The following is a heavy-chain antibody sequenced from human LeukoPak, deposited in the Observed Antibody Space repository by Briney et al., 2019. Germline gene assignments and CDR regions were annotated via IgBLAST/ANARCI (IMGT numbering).Heavy chain of an antibody. CDR1: GYTFNNYG. Sequence: ASVKVSCKASGYTFNNYGITWVRQAPGQGLEWMGWISVYNGNTNYAQKLQGRVTMTTDTSTNTAYMELRSLRSDDTAVYYCARNSGWSTTSEFDYWGQGTLVTVSS. J-gene: IGHJ4*02. V-gene: IGHV1-18*01. CDR2: ISVYNGNT. D-gene: IGHD6-19*01. CDR3: ARNSGWSTTSEFDY.